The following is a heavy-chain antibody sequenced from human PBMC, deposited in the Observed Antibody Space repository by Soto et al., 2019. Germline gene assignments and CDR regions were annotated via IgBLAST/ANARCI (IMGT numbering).Heavy chain of an antibody. J-gene: IGHJ4*02. Sequence: ASVKVSCKASGYTFTSYGISWVRQAPGQGLEWMGWISAYDGNTNYAQKLQGRVTMTTDTSTSTAYMELRSLRSDDTAVYYCARDIPFSSSWYFDYWGQGTLVTVSS. CDR3: ARDIPFSSSWYFDY. CDR1: GYTFTSYG. V-gene: IGHV1-18*01. D-gene: IGHD6-13*01. CDR2: ISAYDGNT.